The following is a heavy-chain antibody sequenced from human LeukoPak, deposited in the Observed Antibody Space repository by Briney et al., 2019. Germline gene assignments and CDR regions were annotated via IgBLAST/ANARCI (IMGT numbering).Heavy chain of an antibody. CDR3: ARDRYGASAFDI. J-gene: IGHJ3*02. D-gene: IGHD3-16*01. Sequence: ASVKVSCKVSGYTLTELSMHWVRQAPGQGLEWMGGIIPIFGTANYAQKFQGRVTITADESTSTAYMELSSLRSEDTAVYYCARDRYGASAFDIWGQGTMVTVSS. CDR2: IIPIFGTA. CDR1: GYTLTELS. V-gene: IGHV1-69*13.